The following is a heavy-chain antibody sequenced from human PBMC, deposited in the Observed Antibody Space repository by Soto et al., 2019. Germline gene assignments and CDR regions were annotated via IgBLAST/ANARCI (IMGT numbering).Heavy chain of an antibody. J-gene: IGHJ6*03. D-gene: IGHD2-15*01. CDR3: ARRGDCSGGSCHGGHYYYYYMDV. CDR2: IYPGDSDT. Sequence: GESLKISCKGSGYSFTSYWIGWVRQMPGKGLEWMGIIYPGDSDTRYSPSFQGQVTISAAKSISTAYLQWSSLKASDTAMYYCARRGDCSGGSCHGGHYYYYYMDVWGKGTTVTVSS. CDR1: GYSFTSYW. V-gene: IGHV5-51*01.